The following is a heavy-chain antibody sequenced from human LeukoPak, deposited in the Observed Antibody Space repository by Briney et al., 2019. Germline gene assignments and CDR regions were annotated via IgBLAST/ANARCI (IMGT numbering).Heavy chain of an antibody. J-gene: IGHJ4*02. V-gene: IGHV3-30*02. D-gene: IGHD6-13*01. Sequence: GGSLRLSCAASGFTFSSYGMHWVRQAPGKGLEWVAFIRYDGSNKYYADSVKGRFTISRDNTKNTLYLQMNSLRAEDTAVYYCAKGDSSSRYYFDYWGQGTLVTVSS. CDR1: GFTFSSYG. CDR3: AKGDSSSRYYFDY. CDR2: IRYDGSNK.